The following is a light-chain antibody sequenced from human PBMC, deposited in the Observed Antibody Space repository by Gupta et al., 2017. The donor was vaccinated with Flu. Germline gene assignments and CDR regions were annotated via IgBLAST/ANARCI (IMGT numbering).Light chain of an antibody. CDR2: DAS. V-gene: IGKV3-15*01. J-gene: IGKJ2*01. CDR3: QQYNAWPYT. CDR1: QSIRSN. Sequence: EIMMTQSPVTLSVSPGERATLSCRASQSIRSNLAWYQQKPGQAPRLLIHDASTRATGIPARFSGSGSGTEFTLTISSLQSEDFAVYFCQQYNAWPYTFGQGAXLEVK.